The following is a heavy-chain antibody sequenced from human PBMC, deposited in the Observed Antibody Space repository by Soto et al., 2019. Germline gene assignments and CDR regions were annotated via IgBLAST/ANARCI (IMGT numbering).Heavy chain of an antibody. J-gene: IGHJ4*01. Sequence: TVGSLRLSCAASVFTFGSYWMSCVRQAPGKWLEWLATIKMDASEKKYVDSVKGRFTMSRDNAKNSLYLQMDSLRAEDTAVYYCARDSGYYSGPSLNHYLDYWGHGTLVTVSS. CDR3: ARDSGYYSGPSLNHYLDY. D-gene: IGHD2-15*01. CDR2: IKMDASEK. CDR1: VFTFGSYW. V-gene: IGHV3-7*01.